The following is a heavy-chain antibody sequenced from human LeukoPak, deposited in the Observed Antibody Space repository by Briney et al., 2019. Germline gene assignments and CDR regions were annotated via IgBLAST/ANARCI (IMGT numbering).Heavy chain of an antibody. V-gene: IGHV3-7*01. D-gene: IGHD2-8*01. CDR3: ARDRGECTNGVCYYHDFDY. CDR2: IKQDGSEK. CDR1: GFTFSSYW. J-gene: IGHJ4*02. Sequence: GGSLRLSCAASGFTFSSYWMTWVRQAPGKGLEGGASIKQDGSEKYYVDSVKGRFTISRDNAKNSLSLHMNSLRAEDTAVYSCARDRGECTNGVCYYHDFDYWGQGTLVTVSS.